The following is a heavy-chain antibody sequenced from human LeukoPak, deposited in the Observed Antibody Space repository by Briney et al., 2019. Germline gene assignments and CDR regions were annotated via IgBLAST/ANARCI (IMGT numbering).Heavy chain of an antibody. CDR3: AKREGPNNGPIDS. D-gene: IGHD5-24*01. Sequence: GGSLRLSCAASGFTFSSYPMSWVRQAPGKGLEWVSAINARGSDIYYADSVKGRFTISRDIFKNTLYLQMSSLRAEDTAVYYCAKREGPNNGPIDSWGQGTLVTVSS. CDR1: GFTFSSYP. J-gene: IGHJ4*02. CDR2: INARGSDI. V-gene: IGHV3-23*01.